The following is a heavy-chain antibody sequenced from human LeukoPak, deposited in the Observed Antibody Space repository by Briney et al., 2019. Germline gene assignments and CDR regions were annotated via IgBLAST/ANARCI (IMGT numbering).Heavy chain of an antibody. CDR2: IYYSGST. Sequence: SETLSLTCTVSGGSISSYYWSWIRQPPGKGLEWIGFIYYSGSTNYSPSLKSRVTISVDTSKNQFSLKLSSVTAADTAVYYCAGSYCSSTSCYEGYFDYWGQGTLVTVSS. D-gene: IGHD2-2*01. J-gene: IGHJ4*02. V-gene: IGHV4-59*12. CDR3: AGSYCSSTSCYEGYFDY. CDR1: GGSISSYY.